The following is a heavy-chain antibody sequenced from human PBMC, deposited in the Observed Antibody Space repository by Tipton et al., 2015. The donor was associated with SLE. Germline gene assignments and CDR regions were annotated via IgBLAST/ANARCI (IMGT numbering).Heavy chain of an antibody. CDR2: IVPLFGTA. CDR1: GGTFSDHG. J-gene: IGHJ3*01. Sequence: QSGAEVKKPGSSVKVSCKVSGGTFSDHGISWVRQAPGQGLEWMGGIVPLFGTANYAQKFQGRVTITADESTSTAYMELSSLRSEDTAMYYCARDRGDSMIIVVIGALDVWGQGTMVTVSS. V-gene: IGHV1-69*01. CDR3: ARDRGDSMIIVVIGALDV. D-gene: IGHD3-22*01.